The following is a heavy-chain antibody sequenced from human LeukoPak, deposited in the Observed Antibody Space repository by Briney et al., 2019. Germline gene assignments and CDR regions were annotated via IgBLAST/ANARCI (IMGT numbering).Heavy chain of an antibody. CDR1: GFTFSSYT. V-gene: IGHV3-21*01. Sequence: PGGSLRLSCAASGFTFSSYTMNWVRQAPGQGLEWVSSISSTSSYIYYADSVKGRFTISRDNAKNSLYLQMNSLRAEDTAVYYCATGGTYFDFWGQGTLVTVSS. CDR3: ATGGTYFDF. CDR2: ISSTSSYI. D-gene: IGHD1-26*01. J-gene: IGHJ4*02.